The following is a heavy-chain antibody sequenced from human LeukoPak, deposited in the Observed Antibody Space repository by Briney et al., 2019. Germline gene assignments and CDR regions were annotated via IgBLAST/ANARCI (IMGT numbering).Heavy chain of an antibody. V-gene: IGHV3-74*01. D-gene: IGHD6-13*01. Sequence: GGSLRLSCAASGFTFSSYWMHWVRQAPGKGLVWVSRINSDGSSTSYADSVKGRFTIYRDNAKNTLYLQMNSLRAEDTAVYYCASSREYSSSWLDWGQGTLVTVSS. CDR2: INSDGSST. CDR3: ASSREYSSSWLD. J-gene: IGHJ4*02. CDR1: GFTFSSYW.